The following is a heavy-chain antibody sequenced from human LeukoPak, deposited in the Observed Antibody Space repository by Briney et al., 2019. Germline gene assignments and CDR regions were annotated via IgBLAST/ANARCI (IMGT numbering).Heavy chain of an antibody. CDR3: ARAGYDSSGYYSY. V-gene: IGHV1-46*01. J-gene: IGHJ4*02. D-gene: IGHD3-22*01. CDR1: GYTFTNYY. Sequence: ASVKVSCKASGYTFTNYYMHWMRQAPGQGLERMGIINPSGGSTSYAQKFQGRVTMTRDTSTSTVYMELSSLRSDDTAVYYCARAGYDSSGYYSYWGQGTLVTVSS. CDR2: INPSGGST.